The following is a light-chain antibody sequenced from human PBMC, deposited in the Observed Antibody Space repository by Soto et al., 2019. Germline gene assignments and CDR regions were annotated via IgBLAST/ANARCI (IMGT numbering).Light chain of an antibody. CDR3: SSFAGPVWV. CDR2: EVT. CDR1: SSDIGGYDH. Sequence: QSALTQTPSASGSPGQSVTISCTGTSSDIGGYDHDSWYQQHPGKAPKVMIYEVTKRPSGVPDRFSGSKAGNTASLTVFGLQAEDEADYYCSSFAGPVWVFGGGTKLTVL. V-gene: IGLV2-8*01. J-gene: IGLJ3*02.